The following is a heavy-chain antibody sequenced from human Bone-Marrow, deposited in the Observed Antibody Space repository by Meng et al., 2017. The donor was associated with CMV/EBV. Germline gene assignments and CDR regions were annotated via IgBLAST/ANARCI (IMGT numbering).Heavy chain of an antibody. V-gene: IGHV4-59*12. CDR3: ARDLGLCSSTSCYTYYYYGMDV. J-gene: IGHJ6*02. D-gene: IGHD2-2*02. CDR2: IYYSGST. Sequence: GSLRLSCTVSGGSISSYYWSWIRQPPGKGLEWIGYIYYSGSTNYNPSLKSRVTISVDTSKNQFSLKLSSVTAADTAVYYCARDLGLCSSTSCYTYYYYGMDVWGQGTTVTVSS. CDR1: GGSISSYY.